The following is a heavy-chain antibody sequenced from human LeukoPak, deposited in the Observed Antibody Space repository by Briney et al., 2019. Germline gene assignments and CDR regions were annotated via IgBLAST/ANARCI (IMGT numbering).Heavy chain of an antibody. V-gene: IGHV3-7*01. Sequence: GGSLRLSCAASGFIFSSYWMSWVRQAPGKGLEWVANIKQDGSEKYYVDSVKGRFTISRDNAKNSLYLQMNSLRAEDTAVYYCAGGSGWYGIFDYWGQGTLVTVSS. D-gene: IGHD6-19*01. J-gene: IGHJ4*02. CDR2: IKQDGSEK. CDR3: AGGSGWYGIFDY. CDR1: GFIFSSYW.